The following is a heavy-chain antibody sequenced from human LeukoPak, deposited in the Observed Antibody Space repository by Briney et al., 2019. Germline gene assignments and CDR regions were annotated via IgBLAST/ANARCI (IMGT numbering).Heavy chain of an antibody. D-gene: IGHD1-26*01. J-gene: IGHJ4*02. CDR2: INHSGST. CDR1: GGSFSGYY. Sequence: SETLSLACAVYGGSFSGYYWSWIRQPPGKGLEWIGEINHSGSTNYNPSLKSRVTISVDTSKNQFSLKLSSVTAADTAVYYCASGHYPFEYWGQGTLVTVSS. V-gene: IGHV4-34*01. CDR3: ASGHYPFEY.